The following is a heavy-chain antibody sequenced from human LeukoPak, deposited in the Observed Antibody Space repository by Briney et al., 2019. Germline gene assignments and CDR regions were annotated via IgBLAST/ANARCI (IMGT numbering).Heavy chain of an antibody. D-gene: IGHD3-10*01. CDR1: GFTFSSYG. CDR3: ASHGGRITMVRGAD. V-gene: IGHV3-30*03. Sequence: GGSLRLSCAASGFTFSSYGMHWVRQAPGKGLEWVAVISYDGSNKYYADSVKGRFTISRENAKNSLYLQMNSLRAEDTAVYYCASHGGRITMVRGADWGQGTLVTVSS. J-gene: IGHJ4*02. CDR2: ISYDGSNK.